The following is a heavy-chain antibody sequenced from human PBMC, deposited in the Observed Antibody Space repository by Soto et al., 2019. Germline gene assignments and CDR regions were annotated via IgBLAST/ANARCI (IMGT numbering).Heavy chain of an antibody. V-gene: IGHV4-31*03. J-gene: IGHJ5*02. CDR2: IYNTWST. CDR1: GGSIRSGDYY. CDR3: ARDQAYGSGKWGIDP. D-gene: IGHD3-10*01. Sequence: QMQLQESGPGLVKPSQTLSLTCTVSGGSIRSGDYYWTWIRQHPEKGLEWIGYIYNTWSTYYNPSLQRRLTLSIDTSENQFSLWLSSVTAADTAVYYCARDQAYGSGKWGIDPWGHGTLVIVSS.